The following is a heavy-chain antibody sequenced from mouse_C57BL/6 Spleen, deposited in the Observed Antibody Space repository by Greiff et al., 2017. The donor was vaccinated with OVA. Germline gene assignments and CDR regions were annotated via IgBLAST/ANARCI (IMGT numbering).Heavy chain of an antibody. CDR1: GFSFNTYA. V-gene: IGHV10-1*01. CDR2: IRSKSNNYAT. Sequence: GGGLVQPKGSLKLSCAASGFSFNTYAMNWVRQAPGKGLEWVARIRSKSNNYATYYADSVKDRFTISRDDSESMLYLQMNNLKTEDTAMYYCVRSLYDYGYWYFDVWGTGTTVTVSS. J-gene: IGHJ1*03. D-gene: IGHD2-4*01. CDR3: VRSLYDYGYWYFDV.